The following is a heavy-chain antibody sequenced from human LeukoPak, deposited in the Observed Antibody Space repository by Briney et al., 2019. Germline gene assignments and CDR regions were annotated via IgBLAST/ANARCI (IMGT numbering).Heavy chain of an antibody. CDR1: GFTFSSYA. V-gene: IGHV3-23*01. D-gene: IGHD2-2*01. CDR3: AGTCLKYCSSTSWFDP. CDR2: ISGSGGST. J-gene: IGHJ5*02. Sequence: PGGSLRLSCAASGFTFSSYAMSWVRQAPGKGLEWVSAISGSGGSTYYADSVKGRFTISRDNSKNTLYLQMKSLRAEDTAVHYCAGTCLKYCSSTSWFDPWGQGTLVTVSS.